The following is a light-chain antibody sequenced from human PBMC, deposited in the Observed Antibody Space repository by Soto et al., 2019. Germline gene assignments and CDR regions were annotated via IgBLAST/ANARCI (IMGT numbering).Light chain of an antibody. V-gene: IGLV2-8*01. J-gene: IGLJ2*01. Sequence: QSALTQPPSASGSPGQSVTISCTGTSSDVGGYNYVSWYQQHPGKAPKLMISKVSKRPQGVPDRFSGSKSGNTASLTVSGLQAEDEADYYCSSFAGNNNLVFGGGTKLTVL. CDR1: SSDVGGYNY. CDR2: KVS. CDR3: SSFAGNNNLV.